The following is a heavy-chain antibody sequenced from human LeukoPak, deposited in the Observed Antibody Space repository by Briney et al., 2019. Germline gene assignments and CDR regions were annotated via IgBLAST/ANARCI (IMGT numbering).Heavy chain of an antibody. J-gene: IGHJ4*02. CDR3: LKDLYKGDSSSWYYFHY. CDR1: GFIISNYA. Sequence: PGGSLRLSCSASGFIISNYAVHWVRQAPGKGLEYLSAISANGGSTYYADSVKGRFTISRDNSRNTLYLQMSSLRAEDTAIYHCLKDLYKGDSSSWYYFHYWGQGTLVTVSS. D-gene: IGHD6-13*01. V-gene: IGHV3-64D*06. CDR2: ISANGGST.